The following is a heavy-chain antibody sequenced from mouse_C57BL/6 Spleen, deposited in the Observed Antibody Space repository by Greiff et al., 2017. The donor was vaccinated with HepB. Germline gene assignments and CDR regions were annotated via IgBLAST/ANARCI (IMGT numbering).Heavy chain of an antibody. CDR1: GYTFTYYY. Sequence: VQLQQSGPELVKPGASVKISCKASGYTFTYYYMNWVKQSHGKSLEWIGDINPNNGGTSYNQKFKGKATLTVDKSSSTAYMELRSLTSEDSAVYYCAMGDSSGPFAYWGQGTLVTVSA. V-gene: IGHV1-26*01. J-gene: IGHJ3*01. CDR3: AMGDSSGPFAY. D-gene: IGHD3-2*02. CDR2: INPNNGGT.